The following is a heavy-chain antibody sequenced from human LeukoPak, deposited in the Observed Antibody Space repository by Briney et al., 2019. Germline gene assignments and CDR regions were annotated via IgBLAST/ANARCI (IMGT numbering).Heavy chain of an antibody. D-gene: IGHD3-16*01. CDR1: RYTFTSYG. CDR2: INAYNGNT. J-gene: IGHJ6*03. V-gene: IGHV1-18*01. Sequence: ASVKVSCKASRYTFTSYGITWVRQAPGQGLEWMGWINAYNGNTNYAQKLQGRVTMTTDTSTSTAYMELRSLRSDDTAVYYCARRGLSDFYYSYMDVWGKGTTVTVSS. CDR3: ARRGLSDFYYSYMDV.